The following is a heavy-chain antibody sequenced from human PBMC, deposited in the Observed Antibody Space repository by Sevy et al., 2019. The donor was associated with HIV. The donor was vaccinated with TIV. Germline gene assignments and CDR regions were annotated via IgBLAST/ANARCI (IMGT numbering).Heavy chain of an antibody. D-gene: IGHD3-3*01. J-gene: IGHJ6*02. CDR1: GFTFSSYA. CDR2: ISGSGGST. V-gene: IGHV3-23*01. CDR3: AKGLRFLEWSRMDV. Sequence: GGSLRLSCAASGFTFSSYAMSWVRQAPGKGLEWVSAISGSGGSTYYADSVKGRFTISRDNSKNTLYLQMNSLRAEDTAVYYCAKGLRFLEWSRMDVWGQGTTVTVSS.